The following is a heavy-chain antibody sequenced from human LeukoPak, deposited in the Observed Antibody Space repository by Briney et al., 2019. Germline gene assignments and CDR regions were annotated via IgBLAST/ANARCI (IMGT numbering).Heavy chain of an antibody. CDR3: ARQAVDYYYGMDV. V-gene: IGHV5-10-1*01. CDR1: GXSFTTYW. D-gene: IGHD6-25*01. J-gene: IGHJ6*02. Sequence: GESLKISCKGSGXSFTTYWISWVRQMPGKGLEWMGRIDPSDSYTNYSPSFQGHVTMSADRSISTAYLQWSGLKASDTALYYCARQAVDYYYGMDVWGQGTTVTVSS. CDR2: IDPSDSYT.